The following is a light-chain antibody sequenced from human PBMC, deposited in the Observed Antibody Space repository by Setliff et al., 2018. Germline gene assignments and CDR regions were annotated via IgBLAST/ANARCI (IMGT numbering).Light chain of an antibody. Sequence: SALTQPRSVSGSPGQSVTISCTGTSSDVDGYNYVSWYQHHPGKAPKLMIYDVSKRPSGVPDRFSGSKSGNTASLTISGLQAEDEADYYCCSYAGSYTSLYVFGTGTKVTVL. J-gene: IGLJ1*01. CDR3: CSYAGSYTSLYV. CDR1: SSDVDGYNY. V-gene: IGLV2-11*01. CDR2: DVS.